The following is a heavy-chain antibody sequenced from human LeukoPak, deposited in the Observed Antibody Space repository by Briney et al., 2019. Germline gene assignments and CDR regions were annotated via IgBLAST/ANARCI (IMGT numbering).Heavy chain of an antibody. D-gene: IGHD4-17*01. Sequence: PSETLSLTCAVSGGSISSGGYSWSWIRQPPGKGLECIGYIYHSGSTYYNPSLKSRVTVSVDRSKNQFSLKLSSVTAADTAVYYCARGFYGDFYFDYWGQGTLVTVSS. J-gene: IGHJ4*02. CDR1: GGSISSGGYS. CDR2: IYHSGST. CDR3: ARGFYGDFYFDY. V-gene: IGHV4-30-2*01.